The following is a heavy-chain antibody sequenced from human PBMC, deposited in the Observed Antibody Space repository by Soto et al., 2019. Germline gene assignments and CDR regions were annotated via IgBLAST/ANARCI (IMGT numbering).Heavy chain of an antibody. CDR2: ISYDGSNK. Sequence: GGSLRLSCAASGFTFSSYGMHWVRQAPGKGLEWVAVISYDGSNKYYADSVKGRFTISRDNSKNTLYLQMNSLRSEDTAVYYCAHRIVVVPAAMSPQSGPTPPNYYYYGMDVWGQGTTVTVS. V-gene: IGHV3-30*03. D-gene: IGHD2-2*01. J-gene: IGHJ6*02. CDR1: GFTFSSYG. CDR3: AHRIVVVPAAMSPQSGPTPPNYYYYGMDV.